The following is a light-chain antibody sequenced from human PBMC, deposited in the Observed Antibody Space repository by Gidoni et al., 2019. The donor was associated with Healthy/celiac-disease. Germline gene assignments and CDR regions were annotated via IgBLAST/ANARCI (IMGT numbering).Light chain of an antibody. CDR1: QSISSY. CDR2: AAS. Sequence: DIQMTQSPSSLSASVGDRVTSTCRASQSISSYLNWYQQKPGKAPNLLIYAASSLQSGVQARFSVSGSGPDFTLTISSLQPEDFATYYCQPSYSTPLSFGGGTQVEIK. J-gene: IGKJ4*01. V-gene: IGKV1-39*01. CDR3: QPSYSTPLS.